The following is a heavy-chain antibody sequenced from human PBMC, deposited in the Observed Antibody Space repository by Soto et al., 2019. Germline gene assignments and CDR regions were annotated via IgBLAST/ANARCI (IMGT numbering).Heavy chain of an antibody. Sequence: EVQLVESGGGLVQPGGSLKLSCAASGFTFGNYWMHWVRQAPGKGPEWVSRMTSDGRTIQYADSVKGRFTVSRDNAKNTLYVQMNSLRVEDTAVYYCARAEVDYWGPGTLVTVSS. CDR3: ARAEVDY. CDR2: MTSDGRTI. CDR1: GFTFGNYW. V-gene: IGHV3-74*03. J-gene: IGHJ4*02.